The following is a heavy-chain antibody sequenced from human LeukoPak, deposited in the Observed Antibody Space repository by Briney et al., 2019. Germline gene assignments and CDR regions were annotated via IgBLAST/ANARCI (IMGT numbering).Heavy chain of an antibody. D-gene: IGHD1-1*01. CDR2: ISPDGTNI. V-gene: IGHV3-64*04. CDR1: GFIFSGYA. Sequence: GGSLRLSCVASGFIFSGYAMQWVRQAPGKRLEYVSGISPDGTNIFYADSVRGRFTISRDNAKNLLYLQMNSLRVEDTAIYYCARDAGGRTQREGWFDPWGQGTLVTVSS. J-gene: IGHJ5*02. CDR3: ARDAGGRTQREGWFDP.